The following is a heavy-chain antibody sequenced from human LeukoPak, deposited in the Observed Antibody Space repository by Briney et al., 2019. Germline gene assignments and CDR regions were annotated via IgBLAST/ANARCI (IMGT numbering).Heavy chain of an antibody. D-gene: IGHD6-19*01. V-gene: IGHV4-61*02. CDR2: IFTSGST. CDR3: ASTKLGYSSGWH. Sequence: SETLSLTCTVSGGSISSGSYYWSWIRQPAGKGLEWIGRIFTSGSTKYNPSLKSRVTISVDTSKNQFSLKLSSVTAADTAIYYCASTKLGYSSGWHWGQGTLVTVSS. J-gene: IGHJ4*02. CDR1: GGSISSGSYY.